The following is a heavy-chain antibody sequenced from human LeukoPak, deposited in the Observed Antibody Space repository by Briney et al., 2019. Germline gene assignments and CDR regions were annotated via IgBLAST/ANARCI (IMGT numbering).Heavy chain of an antibody. CDR3: ARPVYEMTTGLGYYGSGSYSDY. CDR1: GYSFTSYW. D-gene: IGHD3-10*01. CDR2: IYPGDSDT. Sequence: PGESLKISCKGSGYSFTSYWIGWVRQMPGKGLEWMGIIYPGDSDTRYSPSFQGQVTISADKSISTAYLQWSSLKASDTAMYYCARPVYEMTTGLGYYGSGSYSDYWGQGTLVTVSS. V-gene: IGHV5-51*01. J-gene: IGHJ4*02.